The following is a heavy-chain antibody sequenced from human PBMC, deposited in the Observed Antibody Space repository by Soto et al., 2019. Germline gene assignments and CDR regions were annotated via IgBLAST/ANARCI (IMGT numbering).Heavy chain of an antibody. Sequence: GWSLRLSCTVSAVSEFSLSDQYMDWVRQAPGKGLEWVGRSRNRVNNFSTAYAASVQGRFTISRDESKNTVYLQMHSLKTDDTVVYKYSPFNPIAKTPDNWGQGPLITAPS. J-gene: IGHJ4*02. CDR1: EFSLSDQY. CDR3: SPFNPIAKTPDN. D-gene: IGHD2-21*01. V-gene: IGHV3-72*01. CDR2: SRNRVNNFST.